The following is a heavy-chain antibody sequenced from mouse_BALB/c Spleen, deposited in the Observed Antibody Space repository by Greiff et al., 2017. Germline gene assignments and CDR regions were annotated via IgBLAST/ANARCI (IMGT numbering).Heavy chain of an antibody. CDR2: ISSGGST. J-gene: IGHJ3*01. CDR3: ARDGFAY. Sequence: DVMLVESGGGLVKPGGSLKLSCAASGFTFSSYAMSWVRQTPEKRLEWVASISSGGSTYYPDSVKGRFTISRDNARNILYLQMSSLRSEDTAMYYCARDGFAYWGQGTLVTVSA. CDR1: GFTFSSYA. D-gene: IGHD1-1*02. V-gene: IGHV5-6-5*01.